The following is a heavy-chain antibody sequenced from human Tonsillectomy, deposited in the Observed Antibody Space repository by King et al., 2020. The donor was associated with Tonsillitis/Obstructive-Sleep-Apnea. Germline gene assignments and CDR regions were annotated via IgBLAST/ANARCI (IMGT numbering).Heavy chain of an antibody. D-gene: IGHD6-13*01. Sequence: VQLPQWGAGLLKPSETLSLTCAVYGGSFSGYYWSWIRQPPGKGLEWIGEINHSGSTNYNPSLKSRVTISVDTSKNQFSLKLSSVTAADTAVYYCARARGYSSSWYGETGNWFDPWGQGTLVTVSS. CDR3: ARARGYSSSWYGETGNWFDP. CDR1: GGSFSGYY. V-gene: IGHV4-34*01. CDR2: INHSGST. J-gene: IGHJ5*02.